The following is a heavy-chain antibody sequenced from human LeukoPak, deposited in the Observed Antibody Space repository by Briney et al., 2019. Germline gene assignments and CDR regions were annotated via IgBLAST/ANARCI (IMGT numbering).Heavy chain of an antibody. Sequence: SETLSLTCTVSGDSISTGGYYWAWIRQHRERGLEWIGYIYYSGSTHYNPSLQSRVTISVDTSKNQFFLNLNSVTAADTAVYYCARVIVVVPIGVYHYYAMDVWGQGTTVTVSS. D-gene: IGHD2-2*01. J-gene: IGHJ6*02. CDR2: IYYSGST. CDR1: GDSISTGGYY. CDR3: ARVIVVVPIGVYHYYAMDV. V-gene: IGHV4-31*03.